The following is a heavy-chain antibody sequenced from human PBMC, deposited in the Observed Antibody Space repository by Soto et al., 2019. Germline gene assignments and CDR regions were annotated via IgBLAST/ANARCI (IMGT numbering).Heavy chain of an antibody. CDR2: ISSSGSTI. D-gene: IGHD6-13*01. J-gene: IGHJ6*03. CDR1: GFTFSDYY. CDR3: ARVELQLLYYYYYYYMDV. Sequence: QVQLVESGGGLVKPGGSLRLSCAASGFTFSDYYMSWIRQAPGKGLEWVSYISSSGSTIYYADSVKGRFTISRDNAKNSMYLQMNSLRAEDPAVDYCARVELQLLYYYYYYYMDVWGKGTTVTVS. V-gene: IGHV3-11*01.